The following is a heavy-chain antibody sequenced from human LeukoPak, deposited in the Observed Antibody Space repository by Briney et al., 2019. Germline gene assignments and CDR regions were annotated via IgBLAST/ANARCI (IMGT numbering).Heavy chain of an antibody. D-gene: IGHD1-1*01. V-gene: IGHV3-11*04. Sequence: PGGSLRLSCAASGFTFSDNYMTWVRQAPGKGLEWLSYISGNGGVIQYADSVKGRFTISRDNAKNLLYLQMDNLRVEDTAIYYCARDPRTVRIWGQGTLVTVSS. CDR3: ARDPRTVRI. CDR1: GFTFSDNY. J-gene: IGHJ4*02. CDR2: ISGNGGVI.